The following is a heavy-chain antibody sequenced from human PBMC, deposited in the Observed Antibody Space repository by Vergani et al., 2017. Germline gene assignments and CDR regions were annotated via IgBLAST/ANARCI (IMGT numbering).Heavy chain of an antibody. D-gene: IGHD6-19*01. CDR1: GASIRSSNYY. CDR3: ARHSTVEWLVKLGWIDP. CDR2: IYYSGCT. J-gene: IGHJ5*02. V-gene: IGHV4-39*01. Sequence: QLQLQESGPGLVKLSAPLSLTCSVSGASIRSSNYYWGWIRQPPGKGLEWIASIYYSGCTYYNPSLKSRVTISVDTSKNQFSLKLSSVTAADTAVYFCARHSTVEWLVKLGWIDPWGQGILVTVSS.